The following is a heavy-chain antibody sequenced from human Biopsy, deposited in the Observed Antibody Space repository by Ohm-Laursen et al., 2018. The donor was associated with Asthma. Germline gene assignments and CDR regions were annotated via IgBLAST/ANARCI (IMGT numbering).Heavy chain of an antibody. D-gene: IGHD3-10*01. CDR3: ARAVDYSHYYGIDV. J-gene: IGHJ6*02. V-gene: IGHV1-18*01. Sequence: VASVKGSCKTSGYTFNSAGITWVRQAPGQGLEWMGWISVYNGNTKVAQKLQDRVTMITDTSTSTAYMELRSLRSDDTAVYFCARAVDYSHYYGIDVWGQGTTVTVS. CDR2: ISVYNGNT. CDR1: GYTFNSAG.